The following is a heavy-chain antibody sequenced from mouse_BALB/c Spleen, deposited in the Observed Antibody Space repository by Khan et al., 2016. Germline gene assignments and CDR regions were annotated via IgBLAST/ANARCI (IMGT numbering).Heavy chain of an antibody. D-gene: IGHD1-1*01. Sequence: QVQLQQSGPELKKPGETVKISCKASGYTFTNYGMNWVKQAPGKGLKWMGWINTYTGEPTYADDFKGRFAFSLETSASTAYLQINNLKNEDMATYFCASGSSSWFAYWGQGTLVTVSA. J-gene: IGHJ3*01. CDR2: INTYTGEP. CDR3: ASGSSSWFAY. CDR1: GYTFTNYG. V-gene: IGHV9-1*02.